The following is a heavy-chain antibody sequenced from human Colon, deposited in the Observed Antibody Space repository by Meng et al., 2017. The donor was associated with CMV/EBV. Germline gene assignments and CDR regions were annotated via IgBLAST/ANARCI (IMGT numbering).Heavy chain of an antibody. CDR1: GLTSSNYV. Sequence: GESLKISCAASGLTSSNYVMRWVRQAPGRGLEWVSAISGSGGSTYYADSVKGRFTISRDNSKNTPYLQMNSLRAEDTAVYYCAKEASYDSSGYGFDYWGQGTLVTVSS. J-gene: IGHJ4*02. D-gene: IGHD3-22*01. CDR3: AKEASYDSSGYGFDY. V-gene: IGHV3-23*01. CDR2: ISGSGGST.